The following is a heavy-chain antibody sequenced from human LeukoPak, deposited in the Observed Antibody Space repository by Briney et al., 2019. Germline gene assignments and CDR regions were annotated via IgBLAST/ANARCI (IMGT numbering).Heavy chain of an antibody. Sequence: SETLTLTCTVSGGSISSSSYYWGWIRQPPGKGLEWIGSIYYSGSTYYNPSLKSRVTISVDTSKNQFSLKLSSVTAADTAVYYCARHTSAWDFQHWGQGTLVTVSS. J-gene: IGHJ1*01. V-gene: IGHV4-39*01. D-gene: IGHD1-26*01. CDR3: ARHTSAWDFQH. CDR2: IYYSGST. CDR1: GGSISSSSYY.